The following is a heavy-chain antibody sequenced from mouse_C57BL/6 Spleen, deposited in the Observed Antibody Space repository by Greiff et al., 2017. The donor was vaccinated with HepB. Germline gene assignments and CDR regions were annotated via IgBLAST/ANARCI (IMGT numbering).Heavy chain of an antibody. CDR1: GYTFTSYW. Sequence: VQLQQPGAELVKPGASVKMSCKASGYTFTSYWITWVKQRPGQGLEWIGDIYPGSGSTNYNEKFKSKATLTVDTSSSTAYMQLSSLTSEDSAVYYCARSGYGSSYVGYFDVWGTGTTVTVSS. V-gene: IGHV1-55*01. D-gene: IGHD1-1*01. CDR2: IYPGSGST. J-gene: IGHJ1*03. CDR3: ARSGYGSSYVGYFDV.